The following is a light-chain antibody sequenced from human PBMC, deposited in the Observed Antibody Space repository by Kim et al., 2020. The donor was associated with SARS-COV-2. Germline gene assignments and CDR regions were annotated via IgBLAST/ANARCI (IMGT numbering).Light chain of an antibody. CDR3: QSYDSSKTTWV. V-gene: IGLV6-57*04. Sequence: NFMLTQPHSVSESPGKTVTISCTRSSGSIASNYVKWYQQRPGSAPTTVIYEDNQRPSGVPDRFSGSIDSSSNSASLTISGLKTEDEADYYCQSYDSSKTTWVFGRGTQLTVL. J-gene: IGLJ3*02. CDR1: SGSIASNY. CDR2: EDN.